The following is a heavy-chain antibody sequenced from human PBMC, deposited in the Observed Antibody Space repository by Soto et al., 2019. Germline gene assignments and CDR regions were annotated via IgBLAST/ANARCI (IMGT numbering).Heavy chain of an antibody. Sequence: PGGSLRLSCAASGFTFSSYWMNWVRQAPGKGLEWVANIKQDGSGKYYVDSVKGRFTISRDNAKNSLYLQMNSLRAEDTAVYYCARDHRFAAGTLPHPQTPDYWGQGTLVTVSS. V-gene: IGHV3-7*01. CDR3: ARDHRFAAGTLPHPQTPDY. D-gene: IGHD6-13*01. J-gene: IGHJ4*02. CDR2: IKQDGSGK. CDR1: GFTFSSYW.